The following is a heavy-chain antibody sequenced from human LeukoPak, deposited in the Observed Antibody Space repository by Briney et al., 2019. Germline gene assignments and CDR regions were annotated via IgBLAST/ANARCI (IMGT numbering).Heavy chain of an antibody. CDR2: ISAYNGNT. D-gene: IGHD1-26*01. Sequence: ASVKVSCKASGYTLTSYGISWVRQAPGQGLEWMGWISAYNGNTNYAQKLQGRVTMTTDTSTSTAYMELRSLRSDDTAVYYCARVISTRIVGALKGTYYFDYWGQGTLVTVSS. J-gene: IGHJ4*02. CDR1: GYTLTSYG. V-gene: IGHV1-18*01. CDR3: ARVISTRIVGALKGTYYFDY.